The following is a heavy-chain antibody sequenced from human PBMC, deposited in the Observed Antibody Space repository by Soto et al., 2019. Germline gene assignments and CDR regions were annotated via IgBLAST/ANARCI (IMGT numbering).Heavy chain of an antibody. D-gene: IGHD3-10*01. J-gene: IGHJ4*02. CDR1: GYTFTSYG. Sequence: QVQLVQSGAEVKKPGASVKVSCKASGYTFTSYGISWVRQAPGQGLEWMGWISAYNGNTNYVQKLPGRDTMTTATSTTTAYMELRSLRSDAPDVSDSASGADGDYWGQGTPVPVS. CDR3: ASGADGDY. V-gene: IGHV1-18*01. CDR2: ISAYNGNT.